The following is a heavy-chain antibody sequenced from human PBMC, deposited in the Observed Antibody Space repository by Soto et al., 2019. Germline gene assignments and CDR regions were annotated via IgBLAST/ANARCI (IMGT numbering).Heavy chain of an antibody. CDR3: AKGGSIAARTAYYDGMDV. V-gene: IGHV3-23*01. CDR2: IGGSGDTT. D-gene: IGHD6-6*01. CDR1: GFTFSSYV. Sequence: VQLLESGGGLVQPGGSLRLSCAASGFTFSSYVMSWVRQAPGKGLEWVSAIGGSGDTTYYADSVKGRFTISRDNSKNTLYLQMNSLRAEDTAVYYCAKGGSIAARTAYYDGMDVWGQGTTVTVSS. J-gene: IGHJ6*02.